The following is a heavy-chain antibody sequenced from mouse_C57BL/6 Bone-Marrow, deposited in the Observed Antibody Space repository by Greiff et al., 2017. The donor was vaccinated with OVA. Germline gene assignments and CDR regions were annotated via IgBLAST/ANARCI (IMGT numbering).Heavy chain of an antibody. CDR3: ARSYYGSSYEGAY. CDR2: INPSNGGT. Sequence: LQLQQPGTELVKPGASVKLSCKASGYTFTSYWLHWVKQRPGQGLEWIGNINPSNGGTNYNEKFKSKATLTVDKSSSTAYMQLSSLTSEDSAVYYCARSYYGSSYEGAYWGQGTLVTVSA. V-gene: IGHV1-53*01. CDR1: GYTFTSYW. J-gene: IGHJ3*01. D-gene: IGHD1-1*01.